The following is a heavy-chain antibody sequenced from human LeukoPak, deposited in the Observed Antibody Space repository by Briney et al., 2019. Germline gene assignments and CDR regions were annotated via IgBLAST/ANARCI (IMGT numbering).Heavy chain of an antibody. Sequence: QPGGSLRLSCAASGFTFSSYWMHWVRQAPGKGLVRVSRINSDGSDTRYADSVKGRFTISRDNAKNTLSLQMNSLRVEDTAVYFCARGGSPPEALGDALDIWGQGTMVTVSS. CDR1: GFTFSSYW. D-gene: IGHD1-26*01. J-gene: IGHJ3*02. CDR2: INSDGSDT. V-gene: IGHV3-74*01. CDR3: ARGGSPPEALGDALDI.